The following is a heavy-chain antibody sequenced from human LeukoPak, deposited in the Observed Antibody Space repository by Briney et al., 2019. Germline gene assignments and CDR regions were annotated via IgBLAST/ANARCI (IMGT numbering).Heavy chain of an antibody. Sequence: SQTLSLTCAVSGGSISSGGYSWSWIRQPPGKGLEWIGYIYHSGSTYYNPSLKSRVTISVDRSKNQFSLKLSSVIAADTAVYYCARVRGLGYYDSSGYLDYWGQGTLVTVSS. CDR2: IYHSGST. V-gene: IGHV4-30-2*01. CDR1: GGSISSGGYS. J-gene: IGHJ4*02. D-gene: IGHD3-22*01. CDR3: ARVRGLGYYDSSGYLDY.